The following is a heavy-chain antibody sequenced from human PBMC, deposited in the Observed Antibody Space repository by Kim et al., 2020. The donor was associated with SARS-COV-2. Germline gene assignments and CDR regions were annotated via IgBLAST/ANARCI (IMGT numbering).Heavy chain of an antibody. Sequence: ASVKVSCKASGYTFTSYEINWVRQATGQGLEWMGWMNPNSGNTGYAQKFQGRVTMTRNTSISTAYMELSSLRSEDTAVYYCARGHLKSIVVVIAPRPYYYQMDAWGKGPTVTVSS. D-gene: IGHD2-21*01. CDR2: MNPNSGNT. CDR1: GYTFTSYE. CDR3: ARGHLKSIVVVIAPRPYYYQMDA. J-gene: IGHJ6*03. V-gene: IGHV1-8*01.